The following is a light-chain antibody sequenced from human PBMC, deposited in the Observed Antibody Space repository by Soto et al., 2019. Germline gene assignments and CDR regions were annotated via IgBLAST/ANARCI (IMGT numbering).Light chain of an antibody. Sequence: LTQPASVSGSPGQSITISCTGTSSDVGGYNYVSWYQQQPGKAPKLMIYEVSNRPSGVSNRFSGSKSGNTASLTISGLQAEDEADYYCSSYTSSLYVFGTGTKVTVL. J-gene: IGLJ1*01. CDR1: SSDVGGYNY. CDR3: SSYTSSLYV. CDR2: EVS. V-gene: IGLV2-14*01.